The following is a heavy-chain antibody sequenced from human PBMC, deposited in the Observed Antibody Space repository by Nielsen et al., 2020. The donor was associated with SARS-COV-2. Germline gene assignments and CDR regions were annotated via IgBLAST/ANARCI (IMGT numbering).Heavy chain of an antibody. CDR1: GYTFTSYY. J-gene: IGHJ6*02. V-gene: IGHV1-46*01. Sequence: ASVKVSCKASGYTFTSYYMHWARQAPGQGLEWMGIINPSGGSTSYAQKFQGRVTMTRDTSTSTVYMELSSLRSEDTAVYYCARGVELPHQPPAMDVWGQGTTVTVSS. D-gene: IGHD2-15*01. CDR2: INPSGGST. CDR3: ARGVELPHQPPAMDV.